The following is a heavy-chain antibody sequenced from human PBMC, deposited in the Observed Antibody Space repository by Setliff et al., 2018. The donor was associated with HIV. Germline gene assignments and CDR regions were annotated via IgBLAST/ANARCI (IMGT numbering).Heavy chain of an antibody. V-gene: IGHV4-39*01. CDR2: IYYDGST. CDR1: GGSISTTRYY. Sequence: SETLSLTCSVSGGSISTTRYYWGWIRQPPGKGLEWIGTIYYDGSTYYNPSLKSRVTMSVDMSKNQISLNLRSVTAADTAVYYCARQALSYDVLTGFQNLPDFWGQGTLVTVSS. CDR3: ARQALSYDVLTGFQNLPDF. D-gene: IGHD3-9*01. J-gene: IGHJ4*02.